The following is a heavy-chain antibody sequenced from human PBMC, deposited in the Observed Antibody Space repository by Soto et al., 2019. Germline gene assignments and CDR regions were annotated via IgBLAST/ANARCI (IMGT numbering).Heavy chain of an antibody. D-gene: IGHD5-18*01. Sequence: ASETLSLTFTVSGGSISNYHWSWIRQPPGRGLEWIGHIFYSGSTNYNPALKSRVTISVDTSKSQFSLKLSSVTAADTAVYYCAKDSGYNYGYFRWFDPWGQGTLVTVSS. CDR2: IFYSGST. J-gene: IGHJ5*02. V-gene: IGHV4-59*01. CDR3: AKDSGYNYGYFRWFDP. CDR1: GGSISNYH.